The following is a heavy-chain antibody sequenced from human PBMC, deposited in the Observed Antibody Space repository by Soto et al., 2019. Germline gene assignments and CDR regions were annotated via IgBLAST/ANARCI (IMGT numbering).Heavy chain of an antibody. V-gene: IGHV1-18*04. CDR1: GYTFTSCY. D-gene: IGHD5-18*01. J-gene: IGHJ4*02. CDR3: ARGYSYGPDY. Sequence: ASVKVSCKASGYTFTSCYMHWVRQAPGQGLEWMGWISAYNGNTNYAQKLQGRVTMTTDTSTSTAYMELRSLGSDDTAVYYCARGYSYGPDYWGQGTLVTVSS. CDR2: ISAYNGNT.